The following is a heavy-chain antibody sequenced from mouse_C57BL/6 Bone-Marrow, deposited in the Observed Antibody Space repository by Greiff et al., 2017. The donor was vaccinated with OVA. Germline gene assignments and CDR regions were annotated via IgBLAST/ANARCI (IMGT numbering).Heavy chain of an antibody. V-gene: IGHV5-9*01. Sequence: EVHLVESGGGLVKPGGSLKLSCAASGFTFSSYTMSWVRQTPEKRLEWVATISGGGGNTYYPDSVKGRFTISRDNAKNTLYLQMSSLRSEDTALYYCARHGHYDYDDGTPSGYFDYWGQGTTLTVSS. CDR3: ARHGHYDYDDGTPSGYFDY. D-gene: IGHD2-4*01. CDR2: ISGGGGNT. J-gene: IGHJ2*01. CDR1: GFTFSSYT.